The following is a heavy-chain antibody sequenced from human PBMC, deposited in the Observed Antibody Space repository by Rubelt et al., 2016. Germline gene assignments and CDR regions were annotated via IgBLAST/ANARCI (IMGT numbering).Heavy chain of an antibody. V-gene: IGHV4-39*02. CDR1: AGSISRSTSY. Sequence: QLQLQESGPGLVKPSETLSLTCTVSAGSISRSTSYWGWIRQAPGKGLEWVSGISDGGESTYYADSVKGRFTISRDNSKNPLYVRMDCLSAEDTAVYYCARVRGGEHLVPVIWGQGTMVTVSS. J-gene: IGHJ3*02. D-gene: IGHD6-6*01. CDR2: ISDGGEST. CDR3: ARVRGGEHLVPVI.